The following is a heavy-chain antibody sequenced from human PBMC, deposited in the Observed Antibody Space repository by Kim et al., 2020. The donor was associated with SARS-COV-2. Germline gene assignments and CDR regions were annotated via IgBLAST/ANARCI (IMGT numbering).Heavy chain of an antibody. CDR2: INHSGST. V-gene: IGHV4-34*01. Sequence: SETLSLTCAVYGGSFSGYYWSWIRQPPGKGLEWIGEINHSGSTNYNPSLKSRVTISVDTSKNQFSLKLSSVTAADTAVYYCARETSIAAAGTCFWFCDYYGMDVWGQGTTVTVSS. CDR1: GGSFSGYY. D-gene: IGHD6-13*01. CDR3: ARETSIAAAGTCFWFCDYYGMDV. J-gene: IGHJ6*02.